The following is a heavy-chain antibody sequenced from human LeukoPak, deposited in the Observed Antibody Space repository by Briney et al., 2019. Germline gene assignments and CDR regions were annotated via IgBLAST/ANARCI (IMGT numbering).Heavy chain of an antibody. D-gene: IGHD2-2*01. CDR2: ISAYNGNT. V-gene: IGHV1-18*01. Sequence: ASVKLSCKASGYTFTSYGISWVRQAPGQGLEWMGWISAYNGNTNYAQKLQGRVTMTTDTSTSTAYMELRSLRSDDTAVYYCARPSSTSSARNYYYYGMDVWGQGTTVTVSS. CDR1: GYTFTSYG. CDR3: ARPSSTSSARNYYYYGMDV. J-gene: IGHJ6*02.